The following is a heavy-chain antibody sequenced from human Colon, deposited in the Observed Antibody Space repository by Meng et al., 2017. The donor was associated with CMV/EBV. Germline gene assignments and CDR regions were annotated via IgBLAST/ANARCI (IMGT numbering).Heavy chain of an antibody. CDR3: ARGNSWFVY. V-gene: IGHV1-8*01. Sequence: QVQLVQSGSELKKPGASVKVSCKASGYSFASYDLNWVRLTDGQGLEWVAWMDPGSGNSTHAQRLQGRITLTRDTSTTTAYMELTNLRSEDTAVYFCARGNSWFVYWGQGTLVTVSS. D-gene: IGHD3-10*01. CDR2: MDPGSGNS. CDR1: GYSFASYD. J-gene: IGHJ4*02.